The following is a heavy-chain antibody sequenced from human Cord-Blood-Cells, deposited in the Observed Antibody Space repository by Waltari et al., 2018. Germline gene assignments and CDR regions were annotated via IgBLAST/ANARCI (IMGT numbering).Heavy chain of an antibody. V-gene: IGHV4-59*08. CDR1: GGSISSSY. CDR2: IYYSGST. CDR3: ARRGYSGYDFDY. Sequence: QVQLQESGPGLVKPSETLSLTCTVSGGSISSSYWSWIRQPPGKGLEWIGYIYYSGSTNYNPSLKSRVTISVDTSKNQFSLKLSSVTAADTAVYYCARRGYSGYDFDYWGQGTLVTVSS. D-gene: IGHD5-12*01. J-gene: IGHJ4*02.